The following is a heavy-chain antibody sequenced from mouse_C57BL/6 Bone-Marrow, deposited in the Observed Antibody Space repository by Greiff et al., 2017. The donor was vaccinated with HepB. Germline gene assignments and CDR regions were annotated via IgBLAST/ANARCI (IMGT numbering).Heavy chain of an antibody. CDR3: ARRDWGDY. V-gene: IGHV5-6*02. CDR2: ISSGGSYT. J-gene: IGHJ2*01. CDR1: GFTFSSYG. D-gene: IGHD4-1*01. Sequence: EVMLVESGGDLVKPGGSLKLSCAASGFTFSSYGMSWVRQTPDKRLEWVATISSGGSYTYYPDSVKGRFTISRDNAKNTLYLQLSSLKSEDTAMYYCARRDWGDYWGQGTTLTVSS.